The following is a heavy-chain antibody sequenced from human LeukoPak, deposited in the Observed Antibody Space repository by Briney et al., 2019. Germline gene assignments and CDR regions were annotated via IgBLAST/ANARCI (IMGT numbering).Heavy chain of an antibody. CDR3: ARAMVWGVPFDY. Sequence: QLVESGGGLVQPGGSLRLSCAASGFTVSTNHMSWVRQAPGKGLEWVSAINGSGGSTYYADSVKGRFTISRDNSKNTLYLQMNSLRAEDTAVYYCARAMVWGVPFDYWGQGTLVIVSS. CDR1: GFTVSTNH. J-gene: IGHJ4*02. CDR2: INGSGGST. D-gene: IGHD3-10*01. V-gene: IGHV3-23*04.